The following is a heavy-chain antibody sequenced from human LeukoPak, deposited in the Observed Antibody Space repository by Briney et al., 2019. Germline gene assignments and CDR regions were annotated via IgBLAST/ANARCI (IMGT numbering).Heavy chain of an antibody. Sequence: SETLSLTCTVSGGSISSGSYYWSWIRQPAGKGLEWIGHIYTSGSTNYNPSLKSRVTVTIDTSKNQFSLKLSSVTAADTAVYYCASGYSSGFGRFDYWGQGTLVTVSS. J-gene: IGHJ4*02. CDR1: GGSISSGSYY. CDR3: ASGYSSGFGRFDY. CDR2: IYTSGST. V-gene: IGHV4-61*09. D-gene: IGHD5-18*01.